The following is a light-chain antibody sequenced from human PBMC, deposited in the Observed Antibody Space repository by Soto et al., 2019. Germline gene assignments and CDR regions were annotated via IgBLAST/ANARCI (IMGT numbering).Light chain of an antibody. Sequence: QAVVTQPASVSGSPGQSITISCTGTSSDVGGYDYVSWYQHHPGKAPKLMIYEVSSRPSGVSDRFSGSKSGSTASLTISGLQAEDEADYYCTSYTSSTAVVFGGGTKVTVL. CDR2: EVS. CDR1: SSDVGGYDY. J-gene: IGLJ2*01. V-gene: IGLV2-14*01. CDR3: TSYTSSTAVV.